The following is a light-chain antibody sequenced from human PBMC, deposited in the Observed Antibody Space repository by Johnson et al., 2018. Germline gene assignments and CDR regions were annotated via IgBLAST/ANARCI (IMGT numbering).Light chain of an antibody. CDR1: SSNIGNNY. V-gene: IGLV1-51*02. CDR2: ENN. J-gene: IGLJ1*01. CDR3: GTWDSSLSAVNV. Sequence: QSVLTQPPSVSAAPGQKVTISCSGSSSNIGNNYVSWYQQLPGTAPKLLIYENNMRPSGIPDRFSGSKSGTSATLGITGLQTGDQADYYCGTWDSSLSAVNVFGTGTKVTVL.